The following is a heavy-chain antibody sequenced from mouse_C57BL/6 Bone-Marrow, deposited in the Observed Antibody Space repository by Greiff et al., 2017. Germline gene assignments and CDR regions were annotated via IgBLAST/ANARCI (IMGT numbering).Heavy chain of an antibody. V-gene: IGHV5-15*01. CDR3: ARRGIKDAMDY. Sequence: EVQLVESGGGLVQPGGSLKLSCAASGFTFSDYGMAWVRQAPRKGPEWVAFISNLAYSIYYADTVTGRFTISRENAKNTLYLEMSSLRSEDTAMYYCARRGIKDAMDYWGQGTSVTVSS. CDR1: GFTFSDYG. D-gene: IGHD2-4*01. J-gene: IGHJ4*01. CDR2: ISNLAYSI.